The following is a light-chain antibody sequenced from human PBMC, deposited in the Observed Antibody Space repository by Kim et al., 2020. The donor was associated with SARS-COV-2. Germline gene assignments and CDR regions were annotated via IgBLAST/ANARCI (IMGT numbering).Light chain of an antibody. CDR2: DAS. CDR1: QSISSM. J-gene: IGKJ2*01. CDR3: QQYNTYPFT. V-gene: IGKV1-5*01. Sequence: CASVGARVTITCRAIQSISSMLAWYAQKPEKAPKPLIYDASSLESGVPSRFSGSGSGTDFPLTITSLQPDDFATYYCQQYNTYPFTFGQGTKLEI.